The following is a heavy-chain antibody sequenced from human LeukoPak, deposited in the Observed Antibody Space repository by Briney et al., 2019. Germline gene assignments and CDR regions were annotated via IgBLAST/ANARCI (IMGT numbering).Heavy chain of an antibody. Sequence: PSETLSLTCTVSGGSISTNNYYWDWIRQPPGKGLEWIGSFYYSGSTYYNPSLKSRVTISVDTSKNQFSLKLTSVTAADTAVYYCARHCSSVSCYGHYYGMDVWGQGTTVTVS. J-gene: IGHJ6*02. CDR2: FYYSGST. V-gene: IGHV4-39*01. D-gene: IGHD2-15*01. CDR1: GGSISTNNYY. CDR3: ARHCSSVSCYGHYYGMDV.